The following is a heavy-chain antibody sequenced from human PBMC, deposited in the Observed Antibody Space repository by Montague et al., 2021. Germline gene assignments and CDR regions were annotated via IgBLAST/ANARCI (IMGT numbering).Heavy chain of an antibody. CDR1: GFTFRSYW. CDR2: IKSDGLIA. CDR3: ARGGLRNYYYYMDV. Sequence: SLRLSCAASGFTFRSYWMHWVRQAPGKGLVWVSRIKSDGLIAIYADSVKGRFTISRDNAKDTLHLQMNSPRAEDTATYYCARGGLRNYYYYMDVWGKGTTVTVSS. J-gene: IGHJ6*03. D-gene: IGHD3-16*01. V-gene: IGHV3-74*01.